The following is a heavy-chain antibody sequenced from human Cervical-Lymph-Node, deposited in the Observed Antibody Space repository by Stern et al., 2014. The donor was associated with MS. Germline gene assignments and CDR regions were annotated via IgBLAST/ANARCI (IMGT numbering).Heavy chain of an antibody. Sequence: MQLVQSGAEVKKPGESLKISCKGSGYTFTNNWIAWVRQMPGKGLEWMGIIYPDDSDIRYSPSLQGQVTISADQSISTAYLQWSTLKAADSAVYYCARHPPRRKWDDPNYGMDVWGQGTTVTVSS. V-gene: IGHV5-51*01. CDR2: IYPDDSDI. CDR3: ARHPPRRKWDDPNYGMDV. CDR1: GYTFTNNW. J-gene: IGHJ6*02. D-gene: IGHD1-1*01.